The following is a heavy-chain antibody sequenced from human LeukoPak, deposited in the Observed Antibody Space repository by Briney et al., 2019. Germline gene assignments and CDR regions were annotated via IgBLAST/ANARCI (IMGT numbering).Heavy chain of an antibody. V-gene: IGHV3-49*03. Sequence: PGGSLRLSCTASGFTFGDYGMSWFRQAPGKGLEWVGFISSRGYGGTTEYAAAVEGRFTISSADDKSIDYLEMNSLKTEDTAVYYCSRSRRVKCGGECYLFDCWGQGTLVTVSS. D-gene: IGHD2-21*01. CDR1: GFTFGDYG. CDR3: SRSRRVKCGGECYLFDC. J-gene: IGHJ4*02. CDR2: ISSRGYGGTT.